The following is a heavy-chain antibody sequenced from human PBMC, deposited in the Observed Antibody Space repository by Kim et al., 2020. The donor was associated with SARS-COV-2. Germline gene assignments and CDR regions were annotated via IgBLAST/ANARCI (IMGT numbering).Heavy chain of an antibody. V-gene: IGHV4-39*01. Sequence: SETLSLTCTVSGGSISSSSYYWGWIRQPPGKGLEWIGSIYYSGSTYYNPSLKSRVTISVDTSKNQFSLKLSSVTAADTAVYYCARPSMNSESYYLTFFDYWAREPWSPSPQ. CDR2: IYYSGST. CDR1: GGSISSSSYY. D-gene: IGHD1-26*01. CDR3: ARPSMNSESYYLTFFDY. J-gene: IGHJ4*02.